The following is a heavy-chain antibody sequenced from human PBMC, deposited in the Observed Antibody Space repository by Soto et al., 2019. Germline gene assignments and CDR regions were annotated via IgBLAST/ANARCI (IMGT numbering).Heavy chain of an antibody. CDR3: ASSPGGWLRLTPSYFDC. D-gene: IGHD5-12*01. J-gene: IGHJ4*01. V-gene: IGHV1-18*04. CDR2: ISAYNGNT. Sequence: EAPVKVSCKASGYTFTSYGISWVRQAPGQGLEWMGWISAYNGNTNYAQKLQGRVTMTTDTSTSTAYMELRSLRSDDTAVYHCASSPGGWLRLTPSYFDCWGHGSLDRVSS. CDR1: GYTFTSYG.